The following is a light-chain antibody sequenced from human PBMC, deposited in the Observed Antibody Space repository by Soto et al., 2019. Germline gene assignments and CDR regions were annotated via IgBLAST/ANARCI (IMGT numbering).Light chain of an antibody. Sequence: EIVLTQSPSTLSLSPGERATLSSRASQSVSSSYLAWYQQKPGQAPRLLIYGASSRATGIPNRFSGSGSGTDFTLTISRLEPEAFAVYYCQQYGSSPSYTFGQGTKLEIK. J-gene: IGKJ2*01. CDR2: GAS. CDR3: QQYGSSPSYT. V-gene: IGKV3-20*01. CDR1: QSVSSSY.